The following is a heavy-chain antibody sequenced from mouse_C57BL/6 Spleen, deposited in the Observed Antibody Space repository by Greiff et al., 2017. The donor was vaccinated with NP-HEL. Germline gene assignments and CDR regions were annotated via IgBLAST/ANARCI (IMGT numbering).Heavy chain of an antibody. J-gene: IGHJ2*01. V-gene: IGHV1-42*01. CDR2: INPSTGGT. CDR3: ARRYYSNYHFDY. CDR1: GYSFTGHY. D-gene: IGHD2-5*01. Sequence: EVQLQQSGPELVKPGASVKISCKASGYSFTGHYMNWVKQSPEKSLEWIGEINPSTGGTTYNQKFKAKATLTVDKSSSTAYMQLKSLTSEDSAVYYCARRYYSNYHFDYWGQGTTLTVSS.